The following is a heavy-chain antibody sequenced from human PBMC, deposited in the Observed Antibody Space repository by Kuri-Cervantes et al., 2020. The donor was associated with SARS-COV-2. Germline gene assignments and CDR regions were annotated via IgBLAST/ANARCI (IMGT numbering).Heavy chain of an antibody. CDR2: INPNSGGT. CDR3: AIRVEKGVGDYYYYYYMDV. V-gene: IGHV1-2*02. D-gene: IGHD3-10*01. CDR1: GYTFTGYY. Sequence: ASVKVSCKASGYTFTGYYMHWVRQAPGQGLEWMGWINPNSGGTNYAQKFQGRVTMTGDTSISTAYMELSSLRSEDTAVYYCAIRVEKGVGDYYYYYYMDVWGKGTTVTVSS. J-gene: IGHJ6*03.